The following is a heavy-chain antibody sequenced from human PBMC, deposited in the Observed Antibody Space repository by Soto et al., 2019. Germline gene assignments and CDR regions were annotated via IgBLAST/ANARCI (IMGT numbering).Heavy chain of an antibody. J-gene: IGHJ4*02. V-gene: IGHV4-34*01. Sequence: TTSETLSLTCAVYGGSFSGYYWSWIRQPPGKGLEWIGEINHSGSTNYNPSLKSRVTISVDTSKNQFSLKLSSVTAADTAVYYCARGSRNIAARRARGNYFDYWGQGTLVTVSS. CDR3: ARGSRNIAARRARGNYFDY. CDR2: INHSGST. D-gene: IGHD6-6*01. CDR1: GGSFSGYY.